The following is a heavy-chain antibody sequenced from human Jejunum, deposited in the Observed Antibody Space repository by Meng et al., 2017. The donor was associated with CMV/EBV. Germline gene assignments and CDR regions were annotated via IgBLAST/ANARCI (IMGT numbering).Heavy chain of an antibody. CDR3: AKRDCSGRGCGFYYFDS. D-gene: IGHD2-15*01. CDR2: IQYDGSDK. CDR1: GLILSNYA. J-gene: IGHJ4*02. Sequence: QVELVGSGWRVVQPWGSLGLSCAGSGLILSNYAMIWVRQAPGKGLEWVAFIQYDGSDKYYADSVRGRFTISRDNSKNMLYLQMNNVRAEDTAVYHCAKRDCSGRGCGFYYFDSWGQGTLVTVSS. V-gene: IGHV3-30*02.